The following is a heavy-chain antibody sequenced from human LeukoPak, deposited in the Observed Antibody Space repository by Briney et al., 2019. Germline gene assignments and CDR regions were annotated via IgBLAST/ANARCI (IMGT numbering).Heavy chain of an antibody. CDR2: INPNSGGT. V-gene: IGHV1-2*04. CDR1: GYTFTGYY. J-gene: IGHJ3*02. D-gene: IGHD3-9*01. CDR3: ARCPAYDISTGGDAFDI. Sequence: ASVKVSCKASGYTFTGYYMHWVRQAPGQGLEWMGWINPNSGGTNYAQKFQGWVAMTRDTSISTAYMELSRLRSDDTAVYYCARCPAYDISTGGDAFDIWGQGTMVTVSS.